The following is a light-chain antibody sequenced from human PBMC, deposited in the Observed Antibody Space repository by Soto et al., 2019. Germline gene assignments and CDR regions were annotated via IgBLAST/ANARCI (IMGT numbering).Light chain of an antibody. Sequence: QSVLTQPRSVSGSPGQSVTISCTGTRSDVGGYKYVSWYQHHPGKAPKVMIYDVSKRPSGVPDRFSGSKSGNTASLTISGLQAEDEADYYCCSYAGSRTYIFGSGTKLTVL. J-gene: IGLJ1*01. V-gene: IGLV2-11*01. CDR2: DVS. CDR3: CSYAGSRTYI. CDR1: RSDVGGYKY.